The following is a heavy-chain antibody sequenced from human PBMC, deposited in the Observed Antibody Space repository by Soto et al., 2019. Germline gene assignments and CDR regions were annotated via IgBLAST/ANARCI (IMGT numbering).Heavy chain of an antibody. CDR1: GGSISSGGYC. J-gene: IGHJ4*02. CDR2: IYYSGST. V-gene: IGHV4-31*03. D-gene: IGHD1-1*01. Sequence: SETQPLTCTVSGGSISSGGYCWSWIRQHPGKGLEWIGYIYYSGSTYYNPSLKSRVTISVDTSKNQFSLKLSSVTAADTAVSYCARVGNSVQEHYFDYRGQGPRVIVSS. CDR3: ARVGNSVQEHYFDY.